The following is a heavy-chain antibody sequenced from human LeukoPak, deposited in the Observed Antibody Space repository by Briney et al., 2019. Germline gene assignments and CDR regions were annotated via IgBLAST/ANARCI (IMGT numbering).Heavy chain of an antibody. CDR2: ISYDGSKT. CDR1: GFTFSSYG. V-gene: IGHV3-30*03. J-gene: IGHJ4*02. Sequence: GGSLRLSCAASGFTFSSYGMYWVRQAPGKGLEWVAVISYDGSKTYYADSVKGRFTISRDNSKNTLYLEMNSVRGEDTAVYYCGRDEIRLNILVVVDPDGFWGQGTLVTVSS. D-gene: IGHD2-15*01. CDR3: GRDEIRLNILVVVDPDGF.